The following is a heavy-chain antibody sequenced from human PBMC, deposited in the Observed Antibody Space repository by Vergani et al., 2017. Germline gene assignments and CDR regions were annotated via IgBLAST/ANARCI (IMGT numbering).Heavy chain of an antibody. D-gene: IGHD1-14*01. Sequence: QVQLVESGGGVVQPGRSLRLSCAASGFTFNQYCMHWVRQAPGKGLEWVAVTWYDGNNKQYADSVKGRFTISRDNSKSTMYLQMNSLRDEDTVVYYCARDLRLLYNRFDPWGQGTLVTVSS. CDR2: TWYDGNNK. V-gene: IGHV3-33*01. J-gene: IGHJ5*02. CDR1: GFTFNQYC. CDR3: ARDLRLLYNRFDP.